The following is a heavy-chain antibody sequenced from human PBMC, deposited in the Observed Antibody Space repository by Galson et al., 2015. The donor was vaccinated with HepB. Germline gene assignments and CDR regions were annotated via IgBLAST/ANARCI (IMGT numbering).Heavy chain of an antibody. J-gene: IGHJ4*02. D-gene: IGHD1-1*01. CDR2: IYPDDSDT. CDR3: ATTSTGTFDY. CDR1: GYIFTNSW. V-gene: IGHV5-51*01. Sequence: QSGAEVKKPGESLKISCRASGYIFTNSWIGWVRQMPGKGLEWMGIIYPDDSDTTYSPSFQGQVTISADKSIRTAYLEIISLKASDTAMYYCATTSTGTFDYWGQGTLVTVSS.